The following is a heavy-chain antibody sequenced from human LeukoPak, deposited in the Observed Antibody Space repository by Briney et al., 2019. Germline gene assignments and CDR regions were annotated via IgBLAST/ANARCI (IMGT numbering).Heavy chain of an antibody. Sequence: PKASVKVSCKASGYTFISYDINWVRQATGQGLEWMGWMNPNSGNTGYAQKFQGRVTMTRNSSISTAYMELSSLRSGDTAIYYCAGGNGSPYYGMDVWGQGTTVTVSS. CDR2: MNPNSGNT. J-gene: IGHJ6*02. V-gene: IGHV1-8*01. CDR3: AGGNGSPYYGMDV. CDR1: GYTFISYD. D-gene: IGHD2-8*01.